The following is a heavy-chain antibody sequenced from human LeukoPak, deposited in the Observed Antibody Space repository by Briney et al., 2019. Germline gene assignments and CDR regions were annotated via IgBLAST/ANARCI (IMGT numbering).Heavy chain of an antibody. D-gene: IGHD5-24*01. V-gene: IGHV4-34*01. J-gene: IGHJ4*02. CDR2: INHSGST. CDR1: GGSFRGYY. Sequence: PSVTLSLTCAVYGGSFRGYYWSWIRQPPGKGLEWIGEINHSGSTNYNPSLKSRVTISVDTSKNQFSLKLSSVTAADTAVYYCARDSRDGYSTTFDYGGQGTLVTVSS. CDR3: ARDSRDGYSTTFDY.